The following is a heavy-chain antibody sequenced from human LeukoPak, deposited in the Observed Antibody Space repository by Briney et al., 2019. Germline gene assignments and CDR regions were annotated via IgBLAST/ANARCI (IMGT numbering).Heavy chain of an antibody. D-gene: IGHD3-16*02. CDR2: ISAYNGNT. V-gene: IGHV1-18*04. J-gene: IGHJ4*02. CDR1: GYTFTSYG. Sequence: ASVKVSCKASGYTFTSYGISWVRQAPGQGLEWMGWISAYNGNTNNAQKLQGRVTMTTDTSTSTAYMELRSLRSDDTAVYYCARELDYDYVWGSYRLYYFDYWGQGTLVTVSS. CDR3: ARELDYDYVWGSYRLYYFDY.